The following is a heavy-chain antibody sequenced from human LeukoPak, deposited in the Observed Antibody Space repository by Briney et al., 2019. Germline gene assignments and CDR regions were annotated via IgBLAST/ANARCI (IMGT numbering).Heavy chain of an antibody. CDR1: GGSFSDYY. J-gene: IGHJ5*02. Sequence: SETLSLTCAVYGGSFSDYYWSWIRQPPGKGLEWIGEINHSGSTNYSPSLKSRVTISVDTSNNQFSLRLRFVTAADTAVYYCARDSGTTGGVKFDPWGQGTLVTVSS. D-gene: IGHD3-16*01. CDR3: ARDSGTTGGVKFDP. CDR2: INHSGST. V-gene: IGHV4-34*01.